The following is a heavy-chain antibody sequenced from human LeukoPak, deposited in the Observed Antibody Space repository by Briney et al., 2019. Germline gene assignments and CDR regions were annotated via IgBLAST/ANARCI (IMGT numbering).Heavy chain of an antibody. CDR2: ISGNGGST. Sequence: AGGSLRLSCAASGFTFSSYAMSWVRQAPGKGLEWVSAISGNGGSTYYADSVKGRFTISRDDSKNTLYLQMNSLRAEDTAVYYCAKMGDYDFWYYYYYMDVWGKGTTVTVSS. J-gene: IGHJ6*03. CDR1: GFTFSSYA. D-gene: IGHD3-3*01. V-gene: IGHV3-23*01. CDR3: AKMGDYDFWYYYYYMDV.